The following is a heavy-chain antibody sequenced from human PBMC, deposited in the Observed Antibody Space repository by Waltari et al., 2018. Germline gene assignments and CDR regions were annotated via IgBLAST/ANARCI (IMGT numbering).Heavy chain of an antibody. CDR2: IDPEDGKT. CDR3: STRSFGVVNAFDI. Sequence: EVQLIQSGAEVTKPGATVKISCKASDHTFTDYSLTRVKQAPGKGLVWMGLIDPEDGKTVDAENFQGRVTITADRSTDKVYMELSSVRSEDTAVYYCSTRSFGVVNAFDIWGQGTMVIVSS. V-gene: IGHV1-69-2*01. J-gene: IGHJ3*02. D-gene: IGHD3-3*01. CDR1: DHTFTDYS.